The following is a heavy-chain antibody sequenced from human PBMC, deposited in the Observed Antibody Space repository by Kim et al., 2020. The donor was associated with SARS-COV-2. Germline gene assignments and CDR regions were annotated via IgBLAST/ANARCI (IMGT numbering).Heavy chain of an antibody. J-gene: IGHJ6*02. CDR1: GFTFSSYG. V-gene: IGHV3-30*18. D-gene: IGHD4-4*01. CDR3: AKDPHTVKWDYYYYYGMDV. Sequence: GGSLRLSCAASGFTFSSYGMHWVRQAPGKGLEWVAVISYDGSNKYYADSVKGRFTISRDNSKNTLYLQMNSLRAEDTAVYYCAKDPHTVKWDYYYYYGMDVWGQGTTVTVSS. CDR2: ISYDGSNK.